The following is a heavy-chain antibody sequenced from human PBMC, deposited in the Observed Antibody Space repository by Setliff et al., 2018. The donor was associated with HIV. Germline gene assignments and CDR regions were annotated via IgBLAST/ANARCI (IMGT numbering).Heavy chain of an antibody. CDR3: AREAWDNGDYGGDEWYFDL. D-gene: IGHD4-17*01. CDR2: IIPIFDTA. V-gene: IGHV1-69*13. CDR1: GYTFTNYG. J-gene: IGHJ2*01. Sequence: SVKVSCKASGYTFTNYGITWVRQAPGQGLEWMGGIIPIFDTANYAQKFQGRVTITADESTSTVHMELRSLRSDDTAVYYCAREAWDNGDYGGDEWYFDLWGRGTLVTVSS.